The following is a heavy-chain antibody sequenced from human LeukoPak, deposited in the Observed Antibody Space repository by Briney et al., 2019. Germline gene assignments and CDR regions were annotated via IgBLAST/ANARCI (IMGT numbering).Heavy chain of an antibody. CDR2: INPYSGGT. Sequence: ASVNPSSTVCGYTSTAYELPWVLEAPGQGLEWMGWINPYSGGTNYAQKFQGRVTMNRDTSVSTAYMEMSRLRSDDKAVYSYAWGRG. J-gene: IGHJ2*01. CDR3: A. CDR1: GYTSTAYE. V-gene: IGHV1-2*02.